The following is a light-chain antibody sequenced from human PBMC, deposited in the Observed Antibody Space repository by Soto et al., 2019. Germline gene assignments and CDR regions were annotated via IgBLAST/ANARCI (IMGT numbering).Light chain of an antibody. J-gene: IGKJ1*01. Sequence: EIVLTQSPGTLSLSPGERATLSCRASQSVYSNYLAWYRRKPGQAPSLLIYGASTRATGIPGRFSGSGSGTDFTLTITRLEPEDFAVYYCQQYGSSPPTFGQGTKVEIK. V-gene: IGKV3-20*01. CDR2: GAS. CDR3: QQYGSSPPT. CDR1: QSVYSNY.